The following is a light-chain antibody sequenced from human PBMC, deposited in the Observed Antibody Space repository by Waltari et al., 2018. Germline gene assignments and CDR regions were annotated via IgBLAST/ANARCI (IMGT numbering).Light chain of an antibody. CDR2: GAS. Sequence: EIVMTQSPATLSVSPGERATLSCRASQSVSSNLAWYQQKPGQAPRLLIYGASTRATCIPARFSGSGSGTEFTLTISSLQSEDFAVYYCQQYNNWPPGPLTFGGGTKVEIK. V-gene: IGKV3-15*01. CDR3: QQYNNWPPGPLT. CDR1: QSVSSN. J-gene: IGKJ4*01.